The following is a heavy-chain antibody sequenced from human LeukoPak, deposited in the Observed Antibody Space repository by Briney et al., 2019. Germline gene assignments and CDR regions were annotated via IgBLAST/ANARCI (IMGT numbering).Heavy chain of an antibody. J-gene: IGHJ6*04. Sequence: GGSLRLSCAASGFTFSSYGMHWVRQAPGKGLEWVAFIRNDESNKYHADSVKGRFTISRDNSKNTLYLQMNTLRVEDTAVYYCAKTLVSFGGCVDVWGKGTTVTISS. D-gene: IGHD3-10*01. CDR2: IRNDESNK. V-gene: IGHV3-30*02. CDR1: GFTFSSYG. CDR3: AKTLVSFGGCVDV.